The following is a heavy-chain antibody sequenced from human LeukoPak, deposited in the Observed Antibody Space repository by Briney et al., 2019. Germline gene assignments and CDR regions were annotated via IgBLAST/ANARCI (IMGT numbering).Heavy chain of an antibody. V-gene: IGHV3-21*01. CDR3: ARDNGIVGSNYYYYGMDV. J-gene: IGHJ6*02. D-gene: IGHD1-26*01. CDR1: GFTFSSYS. CDR2: IRSSSSYI. Sequence: PGGSLRLSCAASGFTFSSYSMNWVRQAPGKGLEWVSSIRSSSSYIYYADSVKGRFTISRDNAKNSLYLQMNSLRAEDTAVYYCARDNGIVGSNYYYYGMDVWGQGTTVTVSS.